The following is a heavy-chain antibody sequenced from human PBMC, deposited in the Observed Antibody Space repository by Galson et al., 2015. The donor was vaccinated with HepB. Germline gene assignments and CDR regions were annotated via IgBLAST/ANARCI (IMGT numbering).Heavy chain of an antibody. J-gene: IGHJ6*02. Sequence: SVKVSCKAFGGTFGSNTISWVRQAPGQGLECVGRIIPIIGITNYAQKFQGRVTITADRSTSTAYMEMSSLTSDNTAVYYCVRSVEAATMESSFYGMDVWGQGTPVTVSS. V-gene: IGHV1-69*02. D-gene: IGHD5-24*01. CDR1: GGTFGSNT. CDR3: VRSVEAATMESSFYGMDV. CDR2: IIPIIGIT.